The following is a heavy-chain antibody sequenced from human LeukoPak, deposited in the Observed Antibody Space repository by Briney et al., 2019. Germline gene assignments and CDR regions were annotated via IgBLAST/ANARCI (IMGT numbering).Heavy chain of an antibody. CDR2: ISGNGGST. D-gene: IGHD6-13*01. Sequence: RTGGSLRLSCAASGFTFSSYAMSWVRQAPGKGLERVSAISGNGGSTYYADSVKGRFTISRDNSKNTLYLQMNSLRAEDTAVYYCAKLISSRWYTSFDYWGQGTLVTVSP. CDR1: GFTFSSYA. V-gene: IGHV3-23*01. J-gene: IGHJ4*02. CDR3: AKLISSRWYTSFDY.